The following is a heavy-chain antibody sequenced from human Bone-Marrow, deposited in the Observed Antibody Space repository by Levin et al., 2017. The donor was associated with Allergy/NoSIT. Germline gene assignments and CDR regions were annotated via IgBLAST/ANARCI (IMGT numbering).Heavy chain of an antibody. V-gene: IGHV1-2*02. J-gene: IGHJ4*02. CDR2: INPNSGGT. D-gene: IGHD2-2*01. CDR3: ARLHTIVVVPADPYYFDY. Sequence: ASVKVSCKASGYTFTGYYMHWVRQAPGQGLEWMGWINPNSGGTNYAQKFQGRVTMTRDTSISTAYMELSRLRSDDTAVYYCARLHTIVVVPADPYYFDYWGQGTLVTVSS. CDR1: GYTFTGYY.